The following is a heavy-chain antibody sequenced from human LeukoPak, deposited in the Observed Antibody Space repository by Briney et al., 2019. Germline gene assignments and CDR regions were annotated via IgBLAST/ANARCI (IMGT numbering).Heavy chain of an antibody. CDR1: GGSISSGGYS. Sequence: SETLSLTCTVSGGSISSGGYSWSWIRQHPGKGLEWIVYIYYSGSTYYNPSLKSRVTISVDTSKNQFSLKLSSVTAADTAVYYCAGSITIFGVGSDLFYWGQGTLVTVSS. CDR2: IYYSGST. D-gene: IGHD3-3*01. CDR3: AGSITIFGVGSDLFY. J-gene: IGHJ4*02. V-gene: IGHV4-31*03.